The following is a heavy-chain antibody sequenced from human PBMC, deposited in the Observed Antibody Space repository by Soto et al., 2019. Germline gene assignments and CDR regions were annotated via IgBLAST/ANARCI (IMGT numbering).Heavy chain of an antibody. CDR1: GFTFSSYS. J-gene: IGHJ6*02. D-gene: IGHD3-10*01. Sequence: PGGSLRLSCAASGFTFSSYSMNWVRQAPGKGLEWISSISSSSSYIYYADSVKGRFTISRDNAKNSLYLQMNSLRAEDTAVYYCARDAVSAGYYYYYGMDVWGQGTTVTVSS. CDR3: ARDAVSAGYYYYYGMDV. V-gene: IGHV3-21*01. CDR2: ISSSSSYI.